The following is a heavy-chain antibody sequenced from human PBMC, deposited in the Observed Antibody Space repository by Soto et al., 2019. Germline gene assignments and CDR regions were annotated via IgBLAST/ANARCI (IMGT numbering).Heavy chain of an antibody. Sequence: QVQLVESGGGVVQPGRSLRLSCAASGFTFSSYGMHWVRQAPGKGLEWVAVISYDGSNKYYADSVKGRFTISRDNSKNTLYLQMNSLRAEDTAVYYCAKNSGSYYGGAGNWGQGTLVTVSS. CDR3: AKNSGSYYGGAGN. D-gene: IGHD1-26*01. V-gene: IGHV3-30*18. CDR1: GFTFSSYG. J-gene: IGHJ4*02. CDR2: ISYDGSNK.